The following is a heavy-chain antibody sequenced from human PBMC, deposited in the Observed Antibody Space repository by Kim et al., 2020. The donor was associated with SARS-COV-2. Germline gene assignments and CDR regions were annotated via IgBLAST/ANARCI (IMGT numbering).Heavy chain of an antibody. V-gene: IGHV1-24*01. CDR1: GYTLTELS. CDR2: FDPEDGET. D-gene: IGHD2-21*02. Sequence: ASVKVSCKVSGYTLTELSMHWVRQAPGKGLEWMGGFDPEDGETIYAQKFQGRVTMTEDTSTDTAYMELSSLRSEDTAVYYCATDYGVVTRRRVGTAGVYYYYGMDVWGQGTTVTVSS. J-gene: IGHJ6*02. CDR3: ATDYGVVTRRRVGTAGVYYYYGMDV.